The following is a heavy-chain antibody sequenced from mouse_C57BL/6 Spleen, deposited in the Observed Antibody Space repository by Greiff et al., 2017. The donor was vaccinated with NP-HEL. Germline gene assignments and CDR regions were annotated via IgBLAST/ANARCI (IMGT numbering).Heavy chain of an antibody. Sequence: ESGPGLVKPSQSLSLTCSVTGYSITSGYYWNWIRQFPGNKLEWMGYISYDGSNNYNPSLKNRISITRDTSKNQFFLKLNSVTTEDTATYYCARFYYGYFDYWGQGTTLTVSS. D-gene: IGHD1-1*01. CDR2: ISYDGSN. CDR3: ARFYYGYFDY. CDR1: GYSITSGYY. V-gene: IGHV3-6*01. J-gene: IGHJ2*01.